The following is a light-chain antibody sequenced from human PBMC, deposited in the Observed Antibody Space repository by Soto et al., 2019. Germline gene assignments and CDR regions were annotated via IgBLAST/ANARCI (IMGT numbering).Light chain of an antibody. Sequence: DIQLTQSPSFLSASVGDRVTITCRASQGISSFLAWYQQKPEKAPQLLIFAASILQSGVPSRFSGSESGTEFTLTISSLQPEDFATYYCQQVKSYPLTFGGGTKVEIK. J-gene: IGKJ4*01. CDR3: QQVKSYPLT. V-gene: IGKV1-9*01. CDR1: QGISSF. CDR2: AAS.